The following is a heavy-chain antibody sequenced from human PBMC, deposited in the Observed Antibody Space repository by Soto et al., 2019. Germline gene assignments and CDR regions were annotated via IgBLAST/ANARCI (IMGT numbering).Heavy chain of an antibody. CDR3: ARASRFLEWLPNYWFDP. D-gene: IGHD3-3*01. J-gene: IGHJ5*02. CDR2: IYYSGST. Sequence: SSETLSLTCTVSGGSISIYYWSWIRQPPGKGLEWIGYIYYSGSTNYNPSLKSRVTISVDTSKNQFSLKLSSVTAADTAVYYCARASRFLEWLPNYWFDPWGQGTLVTVSS. CDR1: GGSISIYY. V-gene: IGHV4-59*01.